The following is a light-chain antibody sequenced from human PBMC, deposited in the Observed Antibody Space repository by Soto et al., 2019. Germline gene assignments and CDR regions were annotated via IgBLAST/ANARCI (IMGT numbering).Light chain of an antibody. V-gene: IGKV1-9*01. J-gene: IGKJ5*01. CDR1: QGLSSD. CDR2: AAS. CDR3: QQLNSYPIT. Sequence: DIQLTQSPSFLSASVGDRVTITCRASQGLSSDLAWYQQKLGKAPKLLIYAASTLQSGVPSRFSGSGSGTEFTLTISSLQPEDFATYYCQQLNSYPITFGQGTRLEIK.